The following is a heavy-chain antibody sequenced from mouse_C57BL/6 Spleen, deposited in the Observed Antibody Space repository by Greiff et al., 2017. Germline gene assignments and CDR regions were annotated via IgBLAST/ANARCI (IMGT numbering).Heavy chain of an antibody. CDR1: GYAFSSYW. V-gene: IGHV1-80*01. CDR2: IYPGDGDT. J-gene: IGHJ1*03. CDR3: ARSYYGSSPSYFDV. Sequence: VQLVESGAELVKPGASVKISCKASGYAFSSYWMNWVKQRPGKGLEWIGQIYPGDGDTNYNGKFKGKATLTADKSSSTAYMQLSSLTSEDSAVYFCARSYYGSSPSYFDVWGTGTTVTVSS. D-gene: IGHD1-1*01.